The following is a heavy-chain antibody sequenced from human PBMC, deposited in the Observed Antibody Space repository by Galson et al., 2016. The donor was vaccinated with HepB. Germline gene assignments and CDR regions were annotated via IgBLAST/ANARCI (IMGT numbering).Heavy chain of an antibody. Sequence: SETLSLTCTVSGVSVSSSSYYWSWIRQPPGKGLEWIGYIYHIGGSNYNPSLKNRVTISLDMSNNQFSLRLNSVTAADTAVYYCARGGCSNTNCYPPWFDPWGQGTLVTVSS. CDR1: GVSVSSSSYY. J-gene: IGHJ5*02. CDR3: ARGGCSNTNCYPPWFDP. V-gene: IGHV4-61*01. CDR2: IYHIGGS. D-gene: IGHD2-2*01.